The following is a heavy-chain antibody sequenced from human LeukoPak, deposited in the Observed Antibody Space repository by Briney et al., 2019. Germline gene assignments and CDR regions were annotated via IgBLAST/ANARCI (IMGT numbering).Heavy chain of an antibody. CDR3: ARDTAAGLYYFDY. CDR1: GFTFSSYW. V-gene: IGHV3-7*01. CDR2: IKQDGSEK. Sequence: GGSLRLSCAASGFTFSSYWMSWVRQAPGKGLEWVANIKQDGSEKYYVDSVKGRFTTSRDNAKNSLYLQMNSLRAEDTAVYYCARDTAAGLYYFDYWGQGTLVTVSS. J-gene: IGHJ4*02. D-gene: IGHD6-13*01.